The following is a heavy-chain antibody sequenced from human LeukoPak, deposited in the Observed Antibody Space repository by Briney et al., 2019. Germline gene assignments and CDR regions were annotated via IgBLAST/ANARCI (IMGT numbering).Heavy chain of an antibody. CDR1: GFTFDDYA. J-gene: IGHJ2*01. D-gene: IGHD5-24*01. Sequence: PGGSLRLSCAASGFTFDDYAMHWVRQAPGKGLEGVSGISWNSGSIGYADSVKGRFTISRDSAKNSLYLQMSSLRAEDTALYYCTRRAARWQFDLWGRGTLLTVSS. V-gene: IGHV3-9*01. CDR3: TRRAARWQFDL. CDR2: ISWNSGSI.